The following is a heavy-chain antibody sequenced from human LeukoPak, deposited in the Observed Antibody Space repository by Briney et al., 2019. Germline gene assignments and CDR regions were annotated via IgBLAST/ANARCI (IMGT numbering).Heavy chain of an antibody. CDR2: IYSGGST. V-gene: IGHV3-53*01. J-gene: IGHJ3*02. D-gene: IGHD1-26*01. CDR3: AKEGPHSGSYPDAFDI. Sequence: PGGSLRLSCAASGFTVTSNYMSWVRQAPGKGLEWVSVIYSGGSTYYADSVKGRFTISRDNSKNTLYLQMNSLRAEDTAVYYCAKEGPHSGSYPDAFDIWGQGTMVTVSS. CDR1: GFTVTSNY.